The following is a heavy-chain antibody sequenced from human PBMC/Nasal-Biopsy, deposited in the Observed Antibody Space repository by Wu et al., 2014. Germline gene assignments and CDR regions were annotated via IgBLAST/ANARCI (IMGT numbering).Heavy chain of an antibody. CDR3: VNTYGGFWSGNRLFDY. J-gene: IGHJ4*03. CDR1: GFTFSSSA. CDR2: ISGGGDAA. V-gene: IGHV3-23*01. Sequence: LRLSCAASGFTFSSSAMSWVRQAPGRRLEWVSGISGGGDAAYYADSVKGRFTISRDNSKNTVFLQMNNLRAEDTALYYCVNTYGGFWSGNRLFDYWGQGSPGHRLL. D-gene: IGHD3-3*01.